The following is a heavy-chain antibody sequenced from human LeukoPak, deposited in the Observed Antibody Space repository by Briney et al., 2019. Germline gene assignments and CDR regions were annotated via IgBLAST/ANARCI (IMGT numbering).Heavy chain of an antibody. V-gene: IGHV4-59*01. Sequence: SEILSLTCTVSGGSISNYYLSWIRQPPGKGLEWIGDIYYSGTSNYSPSLYSRVTMSVDTSKNQFSLKLTSVTAADTAVYYCARGANFGDSGLDAFDIWGQGTMVTVSS. CDR2: IYYSGTS. J-gene: IGHJ3*02. CDR1: GGSISNYY. CDR3: ARGANFGDSGLDAFDI. D-gene: IGHD4-17*01.